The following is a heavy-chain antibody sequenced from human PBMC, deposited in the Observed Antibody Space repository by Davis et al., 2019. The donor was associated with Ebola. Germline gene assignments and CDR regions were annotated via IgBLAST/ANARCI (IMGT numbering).Heavy chain of an antibody. CDR1: GFTFDDYA. CDR3: AKGRFKGMVINPFDY. Sequence: PGGSLRLSCAASGFTFDDYAMHWVRQAPGKGLEWVSGISWNSGSIGYADSVKGRFTISRDNAKNSLYLQMNSLRAEDTALYYCAKGRFKGMVINPFDYWGQGTLVTVSS. CDR2: ISWNSGSI. V-gene: IGHV3-9*01. D-gene: IGHD5-18*01. J-gene: IGHJ4*02.